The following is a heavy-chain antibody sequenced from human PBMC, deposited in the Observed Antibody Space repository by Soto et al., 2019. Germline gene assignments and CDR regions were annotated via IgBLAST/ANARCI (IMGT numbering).Heavy chain of an antibody. Sequence: GVLRLSCAASEFTFSSYTMTWVRQAPGKGLEWVSTVSASGASTYYADSVKGRFTISRDNSKNTLYLQMNSLRAEDTAVYSCAKTQYYYDSGYFDYWGQGTLVTVSS. CDR1: EFTFSSYT. J-gene: IGHJ4*02. CDR2: VSASGAST. D-gene: IGHD3-22*01. V-gene: IGHV3-23*01. CDR3: AKTQYYYDSGYFDY.